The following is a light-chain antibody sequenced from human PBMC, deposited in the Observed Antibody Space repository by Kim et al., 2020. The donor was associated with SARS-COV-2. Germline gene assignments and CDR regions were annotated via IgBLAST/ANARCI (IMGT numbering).Light chain of an antibody. V-gene: IGKV4-1*01. CDR2: WAS. CDR3: QQFYTTPHT. CDR1: QSVLYSANNENY. Sequence: DIVMTQSPDSLAVSLGERTTINCKSSQSVLYSANNENYLAWYQQKPGQPPKLLISWASTRESGVPDRFRGSGSGTDFTLTISSLQAEDVAVYYCQQFYTTPHTFGQGTKVEIK. J-gene: IGKJ1*01.